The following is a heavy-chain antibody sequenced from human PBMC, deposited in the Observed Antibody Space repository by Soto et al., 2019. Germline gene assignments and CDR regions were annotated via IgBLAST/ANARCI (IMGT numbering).Heavy chain of an antibody. D-gene: IGHD3-3*01. V-gene: IGHV3-23*01. CDR1: GFLFSSYA. CDR2: ISSHGDTT. CDR3: ARDHYDFWSRFPPTTWLHP. Sequence: GGSLRLSCEASGFLFSSYAMNWVRQAPGKGLEWVSSISSHGDTTYYAESVRGRFTISRDNSKNTLFLQMNSLRAGDTAVYFCARDHYDFWSRFPPTTWLHPCGQGPLVTVSS. J-gene: IGHJ5*02.